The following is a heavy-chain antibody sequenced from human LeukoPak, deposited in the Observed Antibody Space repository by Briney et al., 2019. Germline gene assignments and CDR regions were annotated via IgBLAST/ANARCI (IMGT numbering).Heavy chain of an antibody. CDR2: IFYSGPT. D-gene: IGHD6-19*01. V-gene: IGHV4-39*01. J-gene: IGHJ4*02. CDR1: GGXISSSSYY. Sequence: PSETLSLTCTVSGGXISSSSYYWGWIRQPPGKGLEWIGSIFYSGPTNYNPSLKSRVTISVDTSKNQFSLKLSSVTAADTAVYYCARHGSSGWYYFDYWGQGTLVTVSS. CDR3: ARHGSSGWYYFDY.